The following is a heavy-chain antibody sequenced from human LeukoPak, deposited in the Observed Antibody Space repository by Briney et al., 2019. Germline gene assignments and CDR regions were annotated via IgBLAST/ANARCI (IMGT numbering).Heavy chain of an antibody. V-gene: IGHV3-48*01. Sequence: GGALRLSCAASGFTFSTYNMHWVRQAPGKGLEWISYITTAGNVIFYADSVKGRFTISRDEAKNSLYLQMDSLRAKDTAFYYCARGGLYYDTSAYYYMNYWGQGTLVTVSS. CDR2: ITTAGNVI. J-gene: IGHJ4*02. CDR3: ARGGLYYDTSAYYYMNY. D-gene: IGHD3-22*01. CDR1: GFTFSTYN.